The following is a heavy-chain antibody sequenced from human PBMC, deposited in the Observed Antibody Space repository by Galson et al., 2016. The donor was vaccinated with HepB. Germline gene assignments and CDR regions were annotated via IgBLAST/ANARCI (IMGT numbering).Heavy chain of an antibody. CDR2: IIPRFTPG. CDR1: GGTFRSYA. D-gene: IGHD3-10*02. V-gene: IGHV1-69*13. CDR3: TRYVSNWFDS. Sequence: SVKVSCKASGGTFRSYAISWVRQAPGQGLEWMGGIIPRFTPGNYAQKFQGRVTITADESTSTAYMELSSLRSEDTAVYYCTRYVSNWFDSWGQGTLVTVSS. J-gene: IGHJ5*01.